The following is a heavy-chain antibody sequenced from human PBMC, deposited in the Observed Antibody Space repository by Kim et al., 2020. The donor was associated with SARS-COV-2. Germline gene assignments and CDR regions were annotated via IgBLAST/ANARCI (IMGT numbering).Heavy chain of an antibody. CDR1: GGSISSSSYY. V-gene: IGHV4-39*01. CDR3: ARHGETGSWYRHWYFDL. D-gene: IGHD6-13*01. J-gene: IGHJ2*01. CDR2: IYYSGST. Sequence: SETLSLTCTVSGGSISSSSYYWGWIRQPPGKGLEWIGSIYYSGSTYYNPSLKSRVTISVDTSKNQFSLKLSSVTAADTAVYYCARHGETGSWYRHWYFDLWGRGTLVTVSS.